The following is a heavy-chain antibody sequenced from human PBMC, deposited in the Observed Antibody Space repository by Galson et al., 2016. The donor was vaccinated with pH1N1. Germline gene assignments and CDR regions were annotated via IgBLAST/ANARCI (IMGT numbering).Heavy chain of an antibody. CDR3: ARDHDFGDSDPSHYYYGMDV. J-gene: IGHJ6*02. V-gene: IGHV3-7*01. CDR2: INQDGDKK. D-gene: IGHD4-17*01. Sequence: SLRLSCAASGFNFSNYWMQWVRQAPGKGLQWVANINQDGDKKYYVGSVEGRFTISRDNAKNSLYLQMSSLRAEDTAVYYCARDHDFGDSDPSHYYYGMDVWGQGTTVTVSS. CDR1: GFNFSNYW.